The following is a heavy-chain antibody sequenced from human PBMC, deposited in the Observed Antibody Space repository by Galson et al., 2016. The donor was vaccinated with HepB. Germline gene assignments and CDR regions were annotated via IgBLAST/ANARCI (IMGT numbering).Heavy chain of an antibody. CDR1: GYSLSGLS. CDR3: ATKNLGELLV. CDR2: FDPGVDKT. V-gene: IGHV1-24*01. J-gene: IGHJ4*02. D-gene: IGHD3-16*01. Sequence: SVKVSCKVSGYSLSGLSIQWVRQRPGKGLEWMGGFDPGVDKTIVAQNFQGRTTLAEDTSTDTAYMGLSSLISEDTAVYYCATKNLGELLVWGQGTPVTVSS.